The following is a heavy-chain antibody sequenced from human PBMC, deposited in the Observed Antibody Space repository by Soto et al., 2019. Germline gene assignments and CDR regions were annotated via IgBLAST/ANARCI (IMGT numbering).Heavy chain of an antibody. Sequence: GGSLRLSCAASGFTFSNYGMHWVRQAPGKGLEWVAVIWYDGSNKYYADSVKGRFTISRDNSKNTLYLQMDSLRAEDTAVYYCARAAAGSSPFDYWGQGTLVTVSS. V-gene: IGHV3-33*01. CDR3: ARAAAGSSPFDY. CDR2: IWYDGSNK. D-gene: IGHD6-13*01. CDR1: GFTFSNYG. J-gene: IGHJ4*02.